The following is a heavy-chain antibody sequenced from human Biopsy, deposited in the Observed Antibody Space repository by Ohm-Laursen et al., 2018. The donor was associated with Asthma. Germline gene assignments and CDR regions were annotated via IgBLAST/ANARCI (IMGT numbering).Heavy chain of an antibody. V-gene: IGHV1-69*01. D-gene: IGHD4-17*01. J-gene: IGHJ6*02. CDR2: IIPIFDTP. CDR1: GGTFSSHS. Sequence: SSVKVSCKASGGTFSSHSISWVRQAPGQGLKWMGGIIPIFDTPNYAQKFQGRVTITADESTTTAYMELSSPRSEDTAVYYCVTSGGDYGYFGLDVWGQGTTVTVSS. CDR3: VTSGGDYGYFGLDV.